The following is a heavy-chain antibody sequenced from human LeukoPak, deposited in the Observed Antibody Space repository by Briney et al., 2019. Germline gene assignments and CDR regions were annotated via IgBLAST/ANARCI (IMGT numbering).Heavy chain of an antibody. CDR3: ARLVSVVVVPAEDYYYMDV. D-gene: IGHD2-2*01. J-gene: IGHJ6*03. CDR2: INPILGIA. V-gene: IGHV1-69*02. Sequence: GASVKVSCKASGGTFSSYTISWVRQAPGQGLEWMGRINPILGIANYAQKFQGRVTITADKSTSTAYMELSSLRSEDTAVYYCARLVSVVVVPAEDYYYMDVWGKGTTVNFSS. CDR1: GGTFSSYT.